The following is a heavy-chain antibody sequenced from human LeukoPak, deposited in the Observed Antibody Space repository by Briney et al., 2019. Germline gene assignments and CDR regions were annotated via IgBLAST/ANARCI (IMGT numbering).Heavy chain of an antibody. CDR1: GFTFSDYY. D-gene: IGHD6-13*01. CDR2: ISSYSSTI. Sequence: GGSLRLSCAASGFTFSDYYMSWNRQAPGKGLEWVSYISSYSSTIYYADSVKGRFTMSRDNSKNSVYLQMDSLRVEDTAVYYCAREMAATGTNTFDFWGQGTMVTVSS. CDR3: AREMAATGTNTFDF. J-gene: IGHJ3*01. V-gene: IGHV3-11*04.